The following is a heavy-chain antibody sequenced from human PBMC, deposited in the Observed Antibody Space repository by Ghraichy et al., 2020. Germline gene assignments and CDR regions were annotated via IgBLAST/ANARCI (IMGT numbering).Heavy chain of an antibody. V-gene: IGHV3-30*04. CDR2: ISNDGTNK. J-gene: IGHJ4*02. Sequence: GESLNISCAASGFGFSGYAMHWVRQAPGKGLEWVAVISNDGTNKYDADSVKGRFTISRDNSQNTLYLQMNSLRPNDTAVYYCVRSRSGNYRYYLDYWGQGTLVTVSS. CDR3: VRSRSGNYRYYLDY. D-gene: IGHD1-26*01. CDR1: GFGFSGYA.